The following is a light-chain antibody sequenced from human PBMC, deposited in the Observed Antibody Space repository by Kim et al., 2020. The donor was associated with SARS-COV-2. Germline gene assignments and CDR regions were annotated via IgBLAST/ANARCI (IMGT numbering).Light chain of an antibody. CDR3: SSYAGKNDVV. V-gene: IGLV2-8*01. CDR2: EVS. J-gene: IGLJ6*01. CDR1: SSAVGTHNY. Sequence: GQSGTISCTGTSSAVGTHNYFSWYQHHPGKAPKLMIFEVSERPSGVPDRFSGSKSGNTASLTVYGLQAEDEADYYCSSYAGKNDVVFGGGTKVTVL.